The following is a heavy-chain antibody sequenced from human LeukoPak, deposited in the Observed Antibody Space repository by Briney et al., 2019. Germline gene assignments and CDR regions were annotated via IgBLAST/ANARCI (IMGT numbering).Heavy chain of an antibody. J-gene: IGHJ5*02. Sequence: SETLSLTRTVSGDSISSFHWSWIRQPPGKGLEWIGYIYYSGNTNYNPSLKSRVTISLDTSKNHFSLKLSSVTAADTAVYYCARTTDLDRGWFDPWGQGTLVSVSS. CDR3: ARTTDLDRGWFDP. D-gene: IGHD1-1*01. V-gene: IGHV4-59*01. CDR1: GDSISSFH. CDR2: IYYSGNT.